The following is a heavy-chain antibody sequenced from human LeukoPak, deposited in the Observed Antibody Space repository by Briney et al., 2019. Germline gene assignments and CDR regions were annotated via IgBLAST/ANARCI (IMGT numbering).Heavy chain of an antibody. CDR3: ARDQGAARYYFDY. CDR2: IYPRDGST. Sequence: GASVKVSCKASGYTFTSNYIHWVRQAPGQGLEWMGMIYPRDGSTSYAQKFQGRVTMTRDTSTSTAYMELSSLRSEDTAVYYCARDQGAARYYFDYWGQGTLVTVSS. D-gene: IGHD6-6*01. J-gene: IGHJ4*02. CDR1: GYTFTSNY. V-gene: IGHV1-46*01.